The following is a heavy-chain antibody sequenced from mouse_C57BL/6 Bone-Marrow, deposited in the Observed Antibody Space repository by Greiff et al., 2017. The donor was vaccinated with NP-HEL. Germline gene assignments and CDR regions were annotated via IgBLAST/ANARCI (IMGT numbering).Heavy chain of an antibody. CDR1: GYTFTSYW. D-gene: IGHD2-3*01. CDR3: ARFGDGYYVGYFDV. V-gene: IGHV1-64*01. CDR2: IHPNSGST. J-gene: IGHJ1*03. Sequence: VQLQQPGAELVKPGASVKLSCKASGYTFTSYWMHWVKQRPGQGLEWIGMIHPNSGSTNYNEKFKSKATLTVDKSSSTAYMQLSSLTSEDSAVYYCARFGDGYYVGYFDVWGTGTTVTVSS.